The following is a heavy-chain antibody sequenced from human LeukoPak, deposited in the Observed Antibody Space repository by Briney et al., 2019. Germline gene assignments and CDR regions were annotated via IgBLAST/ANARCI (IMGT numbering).Heavy chain of an antibody. CDR2: ILNDGSQE. D-gene: IGHD3-16*01. CDR3: ARDDALGDNALDI. V-gene: IGHV3-33*01. CDR1: GFTFSSYG. Sequence: GGSLRLSCAASGFTFSSYGMHWVRQAPGKGLEWVAVILNDGSQEKYADSVKGRFTISRDNSKNTLFLQMNSLRAEDTAVYYCARDDALGDNALDIWGQGTMVTVTS. J-gene: IGHJ3*02.